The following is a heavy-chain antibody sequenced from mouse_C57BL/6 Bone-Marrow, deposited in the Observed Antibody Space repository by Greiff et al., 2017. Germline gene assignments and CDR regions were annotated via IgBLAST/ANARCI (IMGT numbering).Heavy chain of an antibody. CDR3: ATAQATYWFAY. CDR1: EYEFPSHD. V-gene: IGHV5-2*01. J-gene: IGHJ3*01. CDR2: INSDGGST. Sequence: EVKVVESGGGLVQPGESLKLSCESNEYEFPSHDMSWVRKTPEKRLELVAAINSDGGSTYYPDTMARRFIISRDNTKKTLYLQMSSLRSEDTALYYCATAQATYWFAYWGQGTLVTVSA. D-gene: IGHD3-2*02.